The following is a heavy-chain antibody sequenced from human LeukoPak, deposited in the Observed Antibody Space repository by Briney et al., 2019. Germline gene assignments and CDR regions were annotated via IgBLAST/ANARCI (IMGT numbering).Heavy chain of an antibody. CDR1: GFTFSSYS. CDR3: ARDFAGIAVAGTFDY. V-gene: IGHV3-48*02. D-gene: IGHD6-19*01. Sequence: GGSLRLSCAASGFTFSSYSMNWVRQAPGKGLEWVSYISSSSSTIYYADSVKGRFTISRDNAKNSLYLQMSSLRDEDTAVYYCARDFAGIAVAGTFDYWGQGTLVTVSS. CDR2: ISSSSSTI. J-gene: IGHJ4*02.